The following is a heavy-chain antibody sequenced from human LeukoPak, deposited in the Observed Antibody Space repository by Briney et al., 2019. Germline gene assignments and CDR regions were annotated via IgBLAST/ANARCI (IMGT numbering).Heavy chain of an antibody. D-gene: IGHD3-10*01. CDR3: ARDGGLWFGELGGNFDY. Sequence: GESLRLSCAASGFTFSSYWMSWVRQAPGKGLEWVANIKQDGSEEYYVDSVKGRFTISRDNAKNSLYLQMNSLRAEDTAVYYCARDGGLWFGELGGNFDYWGQGTLVTVSS. J-gene: IGHJ4*02. V-gene: IGHV3-7*01. CDR1: GFTFSSYW. CDR2: IKQDGSEE.